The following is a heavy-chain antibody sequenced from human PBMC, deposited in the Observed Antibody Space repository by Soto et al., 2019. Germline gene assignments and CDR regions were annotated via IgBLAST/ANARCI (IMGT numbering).Heavy chain of an antibody. V-gene: IGHV1-18*01. Sequence: QVQLVQSGAEVKKPGASVKVSCKASGYTFTSYGISWVRQAPGQGLEWMGWISAYNGNTNYAQKLQGRVTMTTDTSESPAYRELRSLRSDDTAVYYCARVSYGSVPAAGNYWGQGTLVTVSS. CDR2: ISAYNGNT. D-gene: IGHD6-13*01. J-gene: IGHJ4*02. CDR1: GYTFTSYG. CDR3: ARVSYGSVPAAGNY.